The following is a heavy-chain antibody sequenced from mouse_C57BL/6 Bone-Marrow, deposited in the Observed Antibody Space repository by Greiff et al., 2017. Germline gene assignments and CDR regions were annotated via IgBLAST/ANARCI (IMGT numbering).Heavy chain of an antibody. CDR3: ARLSGNSNPDDYDLDD. V-gene: IGHV1-9*01. Sequence: VQLQQSGAELMKPGASVKLSCKATGYTFTGYWIEWVKQRPGHGLEWIGEILPGSGSSNYNEKFKGKATLTADKSSNTAYMQLSSLTTEDSAIYYCARLSGNSNPDDYDLDDWGQGTTVTGSS. J-gene: IGHJ4*01. CDR1: GYTFTGYW. CDR2: ILPGSGSS. D-gene: IGHD2-5*01.